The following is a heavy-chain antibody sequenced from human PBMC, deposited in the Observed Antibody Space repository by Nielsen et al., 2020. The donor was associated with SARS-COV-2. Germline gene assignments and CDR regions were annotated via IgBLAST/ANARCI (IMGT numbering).Heavy chain of an antibody. Sequence: GESLKISCAASGFTFSSYAMHWVRQAPGKGLEWVAVISYDGSNKYYADSVKGRFTISRDNSKNTLYLQMNSLRAEDTAVYYCASWSPVAGTPSGPDYWGQGTLVTVSS. CDR2: ISYDGSNK. J-gene: IGHJ4*02. V-gene: IGHV3-30*04. CDR1: GFTFSSYA. CDR3: ASWSPVAGTPSGPDY. D-gene: IGHD6-19*01.